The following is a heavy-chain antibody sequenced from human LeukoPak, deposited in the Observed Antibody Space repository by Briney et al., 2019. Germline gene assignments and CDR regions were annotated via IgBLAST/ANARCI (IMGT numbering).Heavy chain of an antibody. D-gene: IGHD6-19*01. V-gene: IGHV1-18*04. CDR2: ISAYNGNT. CDR1: GYTFTSYG. Sequence: ASVKVSCKASGYTFTSYGISWVRQAPGQGLEWMGWISAYNGNTNYAQKLQGRVTMTTDTSTSTAYMELRSLRSDGTAVYYCARDTAVAGTNWFDPWGQGTLVTVSS. CDR3: ARDTAVAGTNWFDP. J-gene: IGHJ5*02.